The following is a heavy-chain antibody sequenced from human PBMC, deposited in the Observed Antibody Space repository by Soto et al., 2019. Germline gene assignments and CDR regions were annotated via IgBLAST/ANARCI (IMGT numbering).Heavy chain of an antibody. CDR2: IIPIFGTA. D-gene: IGHD3-10*01. V-gene: IGHV1-69*01. CDR1: GGTFSSYA. Sequence: QVQMVQSGAEVKKPGSSVNVSCKASGGTFSSYAINWVRQAPGQGLEWMGGIIPIFGTANDAQKFQGRVTITEDESTSTASMELSSLRSEDTAVYYCARGFGNYFYSGMDVWGQGTTVTVSS. CDR3: ARGFGNYFYSGMDV. J-gene: IGHJ6*02.